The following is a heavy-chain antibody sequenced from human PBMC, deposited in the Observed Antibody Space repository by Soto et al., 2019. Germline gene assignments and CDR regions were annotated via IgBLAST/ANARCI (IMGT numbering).Heavy chain of an antibody. Sequence: PSQTLSLTCAISGDSVSSNSAAWNWIRQPPSRGLEWLGRTYYRSKWYNDYAVSVKSRITINPDTSKNQFSLQLNSVTPEDTAVYYCARDTISGYDLDPDYYFDYWGQGTLVTVSS. D-gene: IGHD5-12*01. J-gene: IGHJ4*02. CDR3: ARDTISGYDLDPDYYFDY. CDR1: GDSVSSNSAA. V-gene: IGHV6-1*01. CDR2: TYYRSKWYN.